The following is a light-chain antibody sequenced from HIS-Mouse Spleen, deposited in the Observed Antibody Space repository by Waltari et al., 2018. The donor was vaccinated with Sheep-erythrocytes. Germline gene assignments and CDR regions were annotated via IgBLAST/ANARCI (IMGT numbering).Light chain of an antibody. CDR1: SRDVGGYNY. CDR3: CSYAGSYNHV. V-gene: IGLV2-11*01. Sequence: QSALTQPRSGSGSPGQSVTISCTGTSRDVGGYNYVSRYQQHPGKAPKLMLYDVSKRPSGVPDRFSGSTSGNTASLTISGLQAEDEADYYCCSYAGSYNHVFATGTKVTVL. CDR2: DVS. J-gene: IGLJ1*01.